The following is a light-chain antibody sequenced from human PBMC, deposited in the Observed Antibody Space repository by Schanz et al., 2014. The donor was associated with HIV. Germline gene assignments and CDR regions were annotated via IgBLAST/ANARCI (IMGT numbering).Light chain of an antibody. CDR2: EVI. J-gene: IGLJ3*02. Sequence: QSALTQPPSASGSPGQSVTISCTGTSSDVGGYNPLSWYQQHPGKAPKLMIYEVIKRPSGVPDRFSGSKSGSTASLTVSGLQPEDEADYYCAAWDGGLKGRVFGGGTKVTVL. CDR1: SSDVGGYNP. V-gene: IGLV2-8*01. CDR3: AAWDGGLKGRV.